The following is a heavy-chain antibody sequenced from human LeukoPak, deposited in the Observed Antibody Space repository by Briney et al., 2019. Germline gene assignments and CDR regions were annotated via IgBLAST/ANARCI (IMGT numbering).Heavy chain of an antibody. CDR1: GFTFSSYG. CDR3: ARTVRGSPPENDY. V-gene: IGHV3-30*03. J-gene: IGHJ4*02. Sequence: GGSLRLSCAASGFTFSSYGMHWVRQAPGKGLEWVAVISYDGSNKYYADSVKGRFTISRDNSKNTLYLQMNSLKAEDTAVYYCARTVRGSPPENDYWGQGTLVTVSS. CDR2: ISYDGSNK. D-gene: IGHD3-10*01.